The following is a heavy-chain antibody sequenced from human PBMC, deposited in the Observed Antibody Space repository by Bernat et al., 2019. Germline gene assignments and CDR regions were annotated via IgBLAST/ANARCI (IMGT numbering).Heavy chain of an antibody. Sequence: QVQLQESGPGLVKPSQTLSLTCTVSGGSISSGGYYWSWIRQHPGKGLEWIGYIYYSGSTYYNPSLTSRVTISVDTSKNQFSLKLSSVTAADTAVYYCAREANWGYLLDYWGQGTLVTVSS. J-gene: IGHJ4*02. CDR1: GGSISSGGYY. D-gene: IGHD7-27*01. CDR3: AREANWGYLLDY. CDR2: IYYSGST. V-gene: IGHV4-31*03.